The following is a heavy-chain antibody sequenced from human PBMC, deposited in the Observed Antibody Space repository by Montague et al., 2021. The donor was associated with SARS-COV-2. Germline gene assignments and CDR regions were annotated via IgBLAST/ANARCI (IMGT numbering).Heavy chain of an antibody. J-gene: IGHJ6*02. V-gene: IGHV4-59*08. D-gene: IGHD1-26*01. CDR3: ARHGLEGAKTYYFCLDV. Sequence: SETLSLTCTVSGGSISNYYWSWIRQPPGKGLEWIGYIHYSGSTSSHPSLKGRVTISIDTSKNQFSMNLSSVTAADTAIYYCARHGLEGAKTYYFCLDVWGQGTTVTVSS. CDR1: GGSISNYY. CDR2: IHYSGST.